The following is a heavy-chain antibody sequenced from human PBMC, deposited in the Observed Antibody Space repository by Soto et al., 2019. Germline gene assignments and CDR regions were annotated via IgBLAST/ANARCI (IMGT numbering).Heavy chain of an antibody. CDR3: ARLQLGGDRMLNWFDP. V-gene: IGHV1-18*01. CDR2: INVYNGDR. J-gene: IGHJ5*02. CDR1: GYIFTKYG. D-gene: IGHD2-21*02. Sequence: QVQVVQSGPELKKPGASVKVSCKAQGYIFTKYGIGWVRQAPGHGLEWMGLINVYNGDRKVAQKFQDRVSMTTDTATDTAYMELKSQRSGYTAVYYCARLQLGGDRMLNWFDPWGQGTLVTVSS.